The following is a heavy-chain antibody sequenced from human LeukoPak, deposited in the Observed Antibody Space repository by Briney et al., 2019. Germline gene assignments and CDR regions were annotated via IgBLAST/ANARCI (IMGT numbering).Heavy chain of an antibody. Sequence: GGSLRLSCAASGFTFDDYGMSWVRQSPGKGLEWVSGINWNGDSTGYADSVKGRFTLSRDNAKNSQYLQMNSLRVEDTALYYCARAQTYGDSRLLLDYWGQGTLVTVSS. V-gene: IGHV3-20*04. CDR2: INWNGDST. CDR1: GFTFDDYG. D-gene: IGHD4-17*01. CDR3: ARAQTYGDSRLLLDY. J-gene: IGHJ4*02.